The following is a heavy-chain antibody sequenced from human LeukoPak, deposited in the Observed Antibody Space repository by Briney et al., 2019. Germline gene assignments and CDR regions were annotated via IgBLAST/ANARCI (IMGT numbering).Heavy chain of an antibody. V-gene: IGHV1-8*03. CDR2: LSPNSGDT. CDR3: ARVPPAGGIRGLIPFFDS. CDR1: RDTFTNYD. J-gene: IGHJ4*02. D-gene: IGHD3-10*01. Sequence: ASVKVSCKAPRDTFTNYDINWVRQAAGQGLEWMGWLSPNSGDTGFAQRFQGRVTITRDTSITTAYMELSSLRSEDTAVYYCARVPPAGGIRGLIPFFDSWGQGTPVTVSS.